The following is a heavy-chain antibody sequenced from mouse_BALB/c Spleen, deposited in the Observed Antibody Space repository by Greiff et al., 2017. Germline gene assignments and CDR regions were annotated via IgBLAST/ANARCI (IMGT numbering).Heavy chain of an antibody. D-gene: IGHD2-2*01. CDR3: ASKEIWDGYDLSDY. J-gene: IGHJ4*01. V-gene: IGHV14-3*02. CDR1: GFNIKDTY. Sequence: VQLQQSGAELVKPGASVKLSCTASGFNIKDTYMHWVKQRPEQGLEWIGRIDPANGNTKYDPKFQGKATITADTSSNTAYLQLSSLTSEDTAVYYCASKEIWDGYDLSDYWGQGTSVTVSS. CDR2: IDPANGNT.